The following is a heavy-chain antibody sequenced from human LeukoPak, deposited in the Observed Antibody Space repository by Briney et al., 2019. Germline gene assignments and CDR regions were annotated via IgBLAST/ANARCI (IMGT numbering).Heavy chain of an antibody. V-gene: IGHV1-46*01. Sequence: ASVKVSCKASGYTFTSYYMHWVRQAPGQGLEWMGIINPSGGSTSYAQKFQGRVTMTRDTSTSTVYMELSSLSSEDTAVYYCARGGFSIAAAGLPRPAADFDYWGQGTLVTVSS. D-gene: IGHD6-13*01. CDR1: GYTFTSYY. CDR2: INPSGGST. J-gene: IGHJ4*02. CDR3: ARGGFSIAAAGLPRPAADFDY.